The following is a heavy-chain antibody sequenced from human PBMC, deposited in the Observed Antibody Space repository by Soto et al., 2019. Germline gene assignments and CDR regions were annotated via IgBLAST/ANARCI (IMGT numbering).Heavy chain of an antibody. CDR2: TSYDGSNN. Sequence: QVQLVESGGGVVQPGTSLRLSCVGSGFTFRSYVIHWVRQAPGKGLEWVALTSYDGSNNFYGDSVKGRFTISRDNSRKTVELQMDSLRLEYTALYYCARWGTTGGLDVWGQGTLVSVSS. CDR1: GFTFRSYV. V-gene: IGHV3-33*05. CDR3: ARWGTTGGLDV. J-gene: IGHJ4*02. D-gene: IGHD3-16*01.